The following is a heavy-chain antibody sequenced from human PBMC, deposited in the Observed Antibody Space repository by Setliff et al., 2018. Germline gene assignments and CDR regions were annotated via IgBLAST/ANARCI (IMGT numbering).Heavy chain of an antibody. J-gene: IGHJ4*02. CDR2: IIPNFGTT. Sequence: ASVKVSCKASGGTFRSYGISWVRQAPGQGLEWMGGIIPNFGTTSYAQKFQGRVSMTTNASTTTAYMELRDLTSDDTAIYFCARTNWPNYFCDFWGQGTPVTVSS. V-gene: IGHV1-69*05. D-gene: IGHD1-1*01. CDR1: GGTFRSYG. CDR3: ARTNWPNYFCDF.